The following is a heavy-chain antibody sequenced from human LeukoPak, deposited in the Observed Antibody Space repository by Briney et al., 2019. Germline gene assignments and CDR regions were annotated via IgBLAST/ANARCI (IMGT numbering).Heavy chain of an antibody. D-gene: IGHD6-13*01. Sequence: PSETLSLTCTVSGGSISSYYWSWIRQPAGKELEWIGRIYTSGSTNYNPSLKSRVTMSVDTSKNQFSLKLSSVTAADTAVYYCARDCTIAAAGICYYYYYGMDVWGQGTTVTVSS. CDR3: ARDCTIAAAGICYYYYYGMDV. CDR1: GGSISSYY. J-gene: IGHJ6*02. V-gene: IGHV4-4*07. CDR2: IYTSGST.